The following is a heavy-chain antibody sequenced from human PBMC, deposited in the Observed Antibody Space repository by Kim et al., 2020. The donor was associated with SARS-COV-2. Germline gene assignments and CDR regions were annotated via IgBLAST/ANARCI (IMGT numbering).Heavy chain of an antibody. Sequence: GGSLRLSCAASGFTFSSYAMHWVRQAPGKGLEWVAVISYDGSNKYYADSVKGRFTISRDNSKNTLYLQMNSLRAEDTAVYYCARERDFWSGHYFDYWGQGTLVTVSS. CDR1: GFTFSSYA. V-gene: IGHV3-30-3*01. CDR3: ARERDFWSGHYFDY. CDR2: ISYDGSNK. D-gene: IGHD3-3*01. J-gene: IGHJ4*02.